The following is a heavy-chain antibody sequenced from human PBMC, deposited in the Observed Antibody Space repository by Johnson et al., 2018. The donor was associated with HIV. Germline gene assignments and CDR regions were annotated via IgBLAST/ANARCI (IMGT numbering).Heavy chain of an antibody. V-gene: IGHV3-11*04. J-gene: IGHJ3*02. D-gene: IGHD3-22*01. CDR3: ARSMIVNAFDI. CDR1: GFTVTSNY. Sequence: QVKLVESGGGLIQPGGSLRLSCAASGFTVTSNYMSWVRQAPGKGLEWVSYISSSGSTIYYADSVKGRFTISRDNAKNSLYLQMTSLRAEDTAVYDCARSMIVNAFDIWGQGTMVTVSS. CDR2: ISSSGSTI.